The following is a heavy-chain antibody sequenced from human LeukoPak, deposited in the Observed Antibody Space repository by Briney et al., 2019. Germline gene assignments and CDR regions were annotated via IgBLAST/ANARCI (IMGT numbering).Heavy chain of an antibody. Sequence: SETLSLTCAVYGGSFSGYYWSWIRQPPGKGLEWIGEINHSGSTNYNPSLKSRVTISVDTSKNQFSLKLSSVTAEDTAVYYCARWVCSSTSCYYFDYWGQGTLVVVSS. V-gene: IGHV4-34*01. J-gene: IGHJ4*02. D-gene: IGHD2-2*01. CDR1: GGSFSGYY. CDR3: ARWVCSSTSCYYFDY. CDR2: INHSGST.